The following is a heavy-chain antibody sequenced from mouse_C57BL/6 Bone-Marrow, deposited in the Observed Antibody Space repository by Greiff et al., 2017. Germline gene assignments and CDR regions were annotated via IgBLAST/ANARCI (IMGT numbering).Heavy chain of an antibody. D-gene: IGHD1-1*01. Sequence: EVKVVESVAELVRPGASVKLSCTASGFNIKNTYMHWVKQRPEQGLEWIGRIDPANGNTKYAPKFQGKATITADTSSNTAYLQLSSLTSEDTAIYYCARLVLRSFSWYFDVWGTGTTVTVSS. V-gene: IGHV14-3*01. CDR3: ARLVLRSFSWYFDV. CDR1: GFNIKNTY. J-gene: IGHJ1*03. CDR2: IDPANGNT.